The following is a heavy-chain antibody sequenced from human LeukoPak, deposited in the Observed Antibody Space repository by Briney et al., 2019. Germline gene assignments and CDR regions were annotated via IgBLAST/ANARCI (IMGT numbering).Heavy chain of an antibody. V-gene: IGHV1-46*01. CDR3: AKEGQQLVLGWFDP. D-gene: IGHD6-13*01. CDR2: INPGGGST. J-gene: IGHJ5*02. Sequence: ASVKVSCKASGYTFTRYHLHWVRQAPGQGLEWMGIINPGGGSTRYAQKFQGRVTMTRDMSTSTVYMELSSLRFEDTAVYYCAKEGQQLVLGWFDPWGQGTLVTVSS. CDR1: GYTFTRYH.